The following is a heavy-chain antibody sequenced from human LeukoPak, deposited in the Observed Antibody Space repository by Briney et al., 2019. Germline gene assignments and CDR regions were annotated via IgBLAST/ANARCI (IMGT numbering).Heavy chain of an antibody. J-gene: IGHJ4*02. CDR2: ISLSGLT. CDR3: TRENGAFSPFGF. D-gene: IGHD2-8*01. V-gene: IGHV4-4*02. Sequence: SETLSLTCDVSGGSITTTNFWSWVRQAPGQALAWIGEISLSGLTNYNSSLSSRVTISLDRAKNHLSLNLRSVTAADTAIYYCTRENGAFSPFGFWGQGTVVTVSS. CDR1: GGSITTTNF.